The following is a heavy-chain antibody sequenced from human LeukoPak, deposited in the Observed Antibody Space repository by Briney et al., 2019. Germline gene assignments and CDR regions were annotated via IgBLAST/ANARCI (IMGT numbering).Heavy chain of an antibody. J-gene: IGHJ4*02. V-gene: IGHV3-7*01. D-gene: IGHD3-22*01. Sequence: PGRSLRLSCIASGFTFGDFAMSWVRQAPGKGLEWVANIKQDGSEKYYVDSVKGRFTISRDNAKNSLYLQMDSLRAEDTAVYYCARALTMIVVAFDYWGQGTLVTVSS. CDR3: ARALTMIVVAFDY. CDR2: IKQDGSEK. CDR1: GFTFGDFA.